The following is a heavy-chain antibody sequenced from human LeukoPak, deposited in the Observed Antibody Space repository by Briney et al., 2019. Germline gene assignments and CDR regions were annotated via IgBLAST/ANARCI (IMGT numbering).Heavy chain of an antibody. Sequence: GGSLRLSCVASGLPIADFAMHWVRQAPGKGLEWVSLISGDGVSTFYADSVKGRFSISRDNSKNSLSLEMNSLRTEDTAMYCCARESGKFDYWGQGTLVAVSS. J-gene: IGHJ4*02. CDR3: ARESGKFDY. V-gene: IGHV3-43*02. CDR2: ISGDGVST. CDR1: GLPIADFA.